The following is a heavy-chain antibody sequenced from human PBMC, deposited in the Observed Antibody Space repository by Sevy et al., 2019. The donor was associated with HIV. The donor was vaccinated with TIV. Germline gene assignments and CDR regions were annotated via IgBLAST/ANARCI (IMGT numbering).Heavy chain of an antibody. CDR2: ISPHNGDT. CDR3: ARAYCSGGRCYSLAF. D-gene: IGHD2-15*01. J-gene: IGHJ4*02. V-gene: IGHV1-18*01. CDR1: GYTFNTYR. Sequence: ASVKVSCKASGYTFNTYRITWVRQAPGQGLEWMGWISPHNGDTKYSQKLQGRVTMITETSTSTAHMELRSLRSDDTAVYYCARAYCSGGRCYSLAFWGQGTLVTVSS.